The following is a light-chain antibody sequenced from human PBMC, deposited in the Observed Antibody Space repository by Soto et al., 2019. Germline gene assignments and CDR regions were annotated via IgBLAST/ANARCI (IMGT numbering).Light chain of an antibody. Sequence: QSVLTQPPSVSGAPGQRVPISCTGSSSNFGAGHDVHWYQQGPGTAPKLLIYSALNRPSGVPARFSGYMSGTSVSLAITGLQAEDEADYYCQAYDNDLRGWVFGGGTKVTVL. CDR2: SAL. CDR3: QAYDNDLRGWV. J-gene: IGLJ3*02. V-gene: IGLV1-40*01. CDR1: SSNFGAGHD.